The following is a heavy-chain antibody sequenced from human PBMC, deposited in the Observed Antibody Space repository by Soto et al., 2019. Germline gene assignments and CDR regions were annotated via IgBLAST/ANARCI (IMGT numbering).Heavy chain of an antibody. CDR1: GFTFSSYG. Sequence: PGGSLRLSCAASGFTFSSYGMHWVRQAPGKGLEWVAVISYDGSNKYYADSVKGRFTISRDNSKNTLYLQMNSLRAEDTAVYYCGKGESYYYYYGMDVWGQGTTVTVSS. CDR2: ISYDGSNK. D-gene: IGHD3-10*01. J-gene: IGHJ6*02. CDR3: GKGESYYYYYGMDV. V-gene: IGHV3-30*18.